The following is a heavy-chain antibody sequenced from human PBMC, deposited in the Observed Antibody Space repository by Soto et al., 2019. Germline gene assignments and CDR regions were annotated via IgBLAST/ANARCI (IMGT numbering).Heavy chain of an antibody. V-gene: IGHV3-23*01. D-gene: IGHD1-26*01. CDR2: ISGSGGST. CDR1: GFTFSSYA. J-gene: IGHJ6*02. Sequence: EVQLLESGGGLVQPGGSLRLSCAASGFTFSSYAMSWVRQAPGKGLEWVSAISGSGGSTYYADSVKGRFTISRDNSKNTLYLQMNSLRAEDTAVYYCAKDLKLEGSGSYYAPFHYYYDYGMDVWGQGTTVTVSS. CDR3: AKDLKLEGSGSYYAPFHYYYDYGMDV.